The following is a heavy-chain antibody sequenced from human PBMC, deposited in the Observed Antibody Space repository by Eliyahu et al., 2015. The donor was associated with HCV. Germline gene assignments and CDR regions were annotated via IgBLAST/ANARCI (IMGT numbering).Heavy chain of an antibody. CDR2: IYTSGST. CDR3: ARSSGSYLDLRIDY. Sequence: QVQLQESGPGLVKPSQTLSLTCXVSGGXXXXGSYYWSWIRQPAGKGLEWIGRIYTSGSTNYNPSLKSRVTISVDTSKNQFSLKLSSVTAADTAVYYCARSSGSYLDLRIDYWGQGTLVTVSS. D-gene: IGHD1-26*01. J-gene: IGHJ4*02. V-gene: IGHV4-61*02. CDR1: GGXXXXGSYY.